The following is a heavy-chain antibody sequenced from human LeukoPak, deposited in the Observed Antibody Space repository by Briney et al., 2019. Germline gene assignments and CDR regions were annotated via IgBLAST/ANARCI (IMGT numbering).Heavy chain of an antibody. D-gene: IGHD3-22*01. CDR3: AKDVRASGSPYFDY. Sequence: GGCLRLSCAASGFTFSSYATSWVRQAPGKGLEWVSAISGSGGSTYYADSVKGRFTISRDNSKNTLYLQMNSLRAEDTAVYYCAKDVRASGSPYFDYWGQGTLVTVSS. CDR1: GFTFSSYA. J-gene: IGHJ4*02. V-gene: IGHV3-23*01. CDR2: ISGSGGST.